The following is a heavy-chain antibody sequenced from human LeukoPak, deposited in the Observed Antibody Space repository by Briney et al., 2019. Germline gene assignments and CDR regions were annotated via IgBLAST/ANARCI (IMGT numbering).Heavy chain of an antibody. Sequence: ASVKVSCKASGYTFTSYGISWARQAPGQGLEWMGWISAYNGNTNYAQKLQGRVTMTTDTSTSTAYMELRSLRSDDTAVYYCARVWVTMIVVVVDAFDIWGQGTMVTVSS. CDR3: ARVWVTMIVVVVDAFDI. D-gene: IGHD3-22*01. J-gene: IGHJ3*02. V-gene: IGHV1-18*01. CDR2: ISAYNGNT. CDR1: GYTFTSYG.